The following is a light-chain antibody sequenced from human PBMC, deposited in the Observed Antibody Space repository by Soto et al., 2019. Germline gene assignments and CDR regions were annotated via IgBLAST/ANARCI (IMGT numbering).Light chain of an antibody. CDR1: QSVSSSF. V-gene: IGKV3-20*01. J-gene: IGKJ1*01. Sequence: EIVLTQSPGTLSLSPEERATLSCRASQSVSSSFLAWFQQKPGQAPRLLIYGASSRDAGIPDRFSGSGSGTDFTLTISRLEPKDFAVYYCQQYGISPGTFGQGTKVEIK. CDR3: QQYGISPGT. CDR2: GAS.